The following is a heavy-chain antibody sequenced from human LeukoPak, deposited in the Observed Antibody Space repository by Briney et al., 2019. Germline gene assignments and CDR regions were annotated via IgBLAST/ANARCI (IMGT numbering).Heavy chain of an antibody. CDR2: ISSSSYI. CDR1: GFTFSSYS. CDR3: ARGPHQVVVVVAEALDY. D-gene: IGHD2-15*01. J-gene: IGHJ4*02. Sequence: GSLRLSCAASGFTFSSYSMNWVRQAPGKGLEWVSSISSSSYIYYADSVKGRFTISRDNAKNSLYLQMNSLRAEDTAVYYCARGPHQVVVVVAEALDYWGQGTLVTVSS. V-gene: IGHV3-21*01.